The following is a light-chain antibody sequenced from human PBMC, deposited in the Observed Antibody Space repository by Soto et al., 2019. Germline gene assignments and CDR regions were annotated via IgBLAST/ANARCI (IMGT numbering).Light chain of an antibody. CDR2: GAS. Sequence: EIVLTQSPGTLSLSPGDIATLSCRASQSVTSTSLAWYQQKPGQAPRLIMYGASSRATGTPDRISGGGSGTDCTLTISRLEPEDVAVYYCQHYVTSPITLGQGTRLEIK. V-gene: IGKV3-20*01. CDR1: QSVTSTS. CDR3: QHYVTSPIT. J-gene: IGKJ5*01.